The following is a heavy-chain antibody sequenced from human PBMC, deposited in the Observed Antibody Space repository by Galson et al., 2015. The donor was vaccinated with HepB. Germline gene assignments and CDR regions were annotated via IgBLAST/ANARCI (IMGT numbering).Heavy chain of an antibody. CDR3: ASPVITPGRFDI. D-gene: IGHD1-14*01. CDR2: INQSGGT. V-gene: IGHV4-34*01. CDR1: GGSFSDYY. Sequence: TLSLTCAVYGGSFSDYYWSWIRQPPGKGLEWIGEINQSGGTNYNPSLKSRLTISLDTSKNQFSLKLRSVTAADTAVYYCASPVITPGRFDIWGQGTMVTVS. J-gene: IGHJ3*02.